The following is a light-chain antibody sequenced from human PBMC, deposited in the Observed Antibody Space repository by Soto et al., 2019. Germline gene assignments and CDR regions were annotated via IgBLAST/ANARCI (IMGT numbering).Light chain of an antibody. CDR1: QSITNNY. J-gene: IGKJ4*01. CDR3: QQYGYLVT. V-gene: IGKV3-20*01. CDR2: GAS. Sequence: VLTQSPGTLSLSPGERATLSCRASQSITNNYLAWYQQKPGRAHRLLIYGASSRATGIPDRFSGSGSGTDFTLTISRLEPEDFAMYYCQQYGYLVTFGGGTKVDI.